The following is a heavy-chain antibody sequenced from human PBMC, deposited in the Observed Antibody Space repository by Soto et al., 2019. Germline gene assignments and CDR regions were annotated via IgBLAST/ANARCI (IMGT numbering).Heavy chain of an antibody. CDR3: ARVGFRYFDWLLSFDY. Sequence: AETLYLNSAVDGASLSGSYCTWNRQPPGKGLEWIGEINDSGSTNYNPSLKSRVTISVYTSKSQFSLKLSSVTAADTAVYYCARVGFRYFDWLLSFDYWGQG. CDR1: GASLSGSY. CDR2: INDSGST. V-gene: IGHV4-34*01. J-gene: IGHJ4*02. D-gene: IGHD3-9*01.